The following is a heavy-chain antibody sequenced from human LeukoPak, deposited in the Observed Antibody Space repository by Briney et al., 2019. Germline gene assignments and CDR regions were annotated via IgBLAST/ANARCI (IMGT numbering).Heavy chain of an antibody. D-gene: IGHD1-26*01. Sequence: PGGSLRLSCAASGFTFSSYSMNWVRQAPGKGLEWVSSIISSISYIYYADSVKGRFTLSRDNAKNSLYLQISILRDEDTAVYCCARDHRGSYCSRFDPWGQGTLVTVSS. J-gene: IGHJ5*02. V-gene: IGHV3-21*01. CDR3: ARDHRGSYCSRFDP. CDR2: IISSISYI. CDR1: GFTFSSYS.